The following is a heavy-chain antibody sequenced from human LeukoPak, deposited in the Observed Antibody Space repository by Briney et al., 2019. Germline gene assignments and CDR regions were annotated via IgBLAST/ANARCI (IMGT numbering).Heavy chain of an antibody. D-gene: IGHD2-21*02. V-gene: IGHV5-51*01. CDR2: IYPGYSDT. CDR3: ARLAAYCGGDCYPSGFDY. Sequence: GESLKISCKGSGYSFTSYWIGWVRQMPGKGLEWMGIIYPGYSDTRYSPSFQGQVTISADKSISTAYLQWSSLKASDTAMYYCARLAAYCGGDCYPSGFDYWGQGTLVTVSS. J-gene: IGHJ4*02. CDR1: GYSFTSYW.